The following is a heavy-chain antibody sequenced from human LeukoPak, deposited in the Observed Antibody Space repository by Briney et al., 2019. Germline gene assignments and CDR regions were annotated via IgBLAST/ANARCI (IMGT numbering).Heavy chain of an antibody. CDR2: ISGSGGRT. V-gene: IGHV3-23*01. J-gene: IGHJ5*02. CDR1: GFTSSSYA. D-gene: IGHD6-13*01. CDR3: AKPRYSSSWYWFDP. Sequence: GGSLRLCCAASGFTSSSYAMSWVRQAAGKGLEWVSGISGSGGRTYYADSVKGQFTISRDNSKNTLYLQMNSLRAEDTAVYYCAKPRYSSSWYWFDPWGQGTLVTVSS.